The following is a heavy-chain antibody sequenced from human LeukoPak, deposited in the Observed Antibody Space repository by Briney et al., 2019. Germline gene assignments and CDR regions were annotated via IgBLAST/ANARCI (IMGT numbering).Heavy chain of an antibody. V-gene: IGHV3-74*01. Sequence: GGSLRLSCAASGYYFSRYWMHWVRQAPGEGLVWVSRISTDGSSTTYADSVKGRFTISRDDAKESLYLQMNSLRAEDTAVYYCARNAWKSSDSGRGRMDVWGQGTSVTVSS. D-gene: IGHD3-10*01. CDR2: ISTDGSST. CDR3: ARNAWKSSDSGRGRMDV. CDR1: GYYFSRYW. J-gene: IGHJ6*02.